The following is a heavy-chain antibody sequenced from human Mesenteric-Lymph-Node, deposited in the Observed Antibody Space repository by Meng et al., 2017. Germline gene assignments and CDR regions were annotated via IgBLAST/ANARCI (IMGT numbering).Heavy chain of an antibody. V-gene: IGHV4-31*03. D-gene: IGHD4-17*01. CDR1: GGSISSGGFY. Sequence: QVQLLEPGPGLVNPSQTLSLTCTVSGGSISSGGFYWSWIRQHPGKGLEWIGYIYYSGSTYYNPSLRSRVAISIDTSKNQFSLKLTSVTAADTAVYFCARTNYGDYNWFDPWGQGTLVTVSS. CDR2: IYYSGST. J-gene: IGHJ5*02. CDR3: ARTNYGDYNWFDP.